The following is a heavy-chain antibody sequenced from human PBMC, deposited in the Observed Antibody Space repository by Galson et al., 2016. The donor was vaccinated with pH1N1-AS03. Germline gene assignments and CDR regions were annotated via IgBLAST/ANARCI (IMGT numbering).Heavy chain of an antibody. Sequence: PALVKPTQTLTLTCSFSGFSLSTGGVHVAWIRQPPGKALEWLALIFWDGETRYRPSLTSRLTITKDTSQNEVVLTMTNMDPVDTATYYCARSTHVNEGLDFWGQGTLVTVSS. D-gene: IGHD2-8*01. CDR3: ARSTHVNEGLDF. J-gene: IGHJ4*02. V-gene: IGHV2-5*02. CDR1: GFSLSTGGVH. CDR2: IFWDGET.